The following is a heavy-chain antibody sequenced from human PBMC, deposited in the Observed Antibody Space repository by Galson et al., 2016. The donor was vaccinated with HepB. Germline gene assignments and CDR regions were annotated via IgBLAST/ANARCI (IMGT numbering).Heavy chain of an antibody. V-gene: IGHV3-30*18. Sequence: SLRLSCAASGFTFSNRGMHWVRQAPGKGLEWVAADSMDGRRKFYADSVKDRFTISRDNSNNMLFLQMSSLRADDTAVYYCAKRHEYCPPVGCSVDSWGQGTLVSVSS. D-gene: IGHD2/OR15-2a*01. CDR2: DSMDGRRK. J-gene: IGHJ4*02. CDR3: AKRHEYCPPVGCSVDS. CDR1: GFTFSNRG.